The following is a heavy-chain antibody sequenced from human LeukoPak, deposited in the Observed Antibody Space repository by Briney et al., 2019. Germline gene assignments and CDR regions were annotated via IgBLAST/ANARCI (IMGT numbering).Heavy chain of an antibody. CDR3: AREPNPRGGYGGVSDI. Sequence: PGGSLRLSCAASGFTFDDYAMHWVRQAPGKGLEWVSGISWNSGSIGYADSVKGRFTISRDNAKNSLYLQMNSLRAEDTALYYCAREPNPRGGYGGVSDIWGQGTMVTVSS. CDR1: GFTFDDYA. V-gene: IGHV3-9*01. J-gene: IGHJ3*02. CDR2: ISWNSGSI. D-gene: IGHD5-12*01.